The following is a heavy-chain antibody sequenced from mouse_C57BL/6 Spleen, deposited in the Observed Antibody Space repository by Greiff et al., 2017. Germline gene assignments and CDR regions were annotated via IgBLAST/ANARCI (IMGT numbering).Heavy chain of an antibody. V-gene: IGHV1-80*01. Sequence: LQQSGASVKISCKASGYAFSSYWLNLVKPWPGKGLEWTGQVYPGDGDTNYNGKFKGKATLTADKTSSTAYMQLSSLTSEDSAVYFCARGGYGGFDVWGTGTTVTVSS. CDR1: GYAFSSYW. J-gene: IGHJ1*03. CDR3: ARGGYGGFDV. D-gene: IGHD1-2*01. CDR2: VYPGDGDT.